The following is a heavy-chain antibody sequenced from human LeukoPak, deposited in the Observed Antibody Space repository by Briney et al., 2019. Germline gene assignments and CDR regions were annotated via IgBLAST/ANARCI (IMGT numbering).Heavy chain of an antibody. J-gene: IGHJ6*02. CDR3: ARDRRYGDYYGMDV. Sequence: ASVKVSCKASGYTFTSYGISWARQAPGQGLEWMGWISAYNGNTNYAQKLQGRVTMTTDTSTSTAYMELRSLRSDDTAVYYCARDRRYGDYYGMDVWGQGTTVTVSS. CDR2: ISAYNGNT. CDR1: GYTFTSYG. V-gene: IGHV1-18*01. D-gene: IGHD4-17*01.